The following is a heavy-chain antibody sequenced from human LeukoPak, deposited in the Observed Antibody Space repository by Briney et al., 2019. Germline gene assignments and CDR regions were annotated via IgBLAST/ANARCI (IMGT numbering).Heavy chain of an antibody. CDR2: ISSSGSTI. D-gene: IGHD2-21*01. V-gene: IGHV3-48*03. CDR1: GFTFSSYE. CDR3: AREGYCGGDCPGV. J-gene: IGHJ4*02. Sequence: GGSLRLSCAASGFTFSSYEMNWVRQAPGKGLEGVSYISSSGSTIYYADSVKGRFTISRDNAKNSLYLQMNSLRAEDTAVYYCAREGYCGGDCPGVWGQGTLVTVSS.